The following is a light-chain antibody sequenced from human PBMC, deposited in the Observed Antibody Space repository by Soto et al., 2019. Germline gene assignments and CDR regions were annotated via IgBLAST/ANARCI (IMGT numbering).Light chain of an antibody. V-gene: IGLV2-14*01. CDR1: SSDVGTRNF. J-gene: IGLJ1*01. CDR2: QVT. CDR3: SSYTDSTNYV. Sequence: QSVLTQPASVSGSPGQSTTISCTGTSSDVGTRNFVSWYQQHPGKAPKLMIYQVTNRPSGVSNRFSGSKSGNTASLTISGLQAEDEADYYCSSYTDSTNYVFGTGTKVTV.